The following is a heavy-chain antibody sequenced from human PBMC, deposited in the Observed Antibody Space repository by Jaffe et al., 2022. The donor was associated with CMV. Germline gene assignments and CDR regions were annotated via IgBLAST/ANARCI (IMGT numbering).Heavy chain of an antibody. Sequence: EVQLVESGGGLVQPGGSLKLSCAASGFTFSGSAMHWVRQASGKGLEWVGRIRSKANSYATAYAASVKGRFTISRDDSKNTAYLQMNSLKTEDTAVYYCTRSNYRGDFWSGYYPNWGQGTLVTVSS. D-gene: IGHD3-3*01. CDR3: TRSNYRGDFWSGYYPN. CDR1: GFTFSGSA. CDR2: IRSKANSYAT. V-gene: IGHV3-73*01. J-gene: IGHJ4*02.